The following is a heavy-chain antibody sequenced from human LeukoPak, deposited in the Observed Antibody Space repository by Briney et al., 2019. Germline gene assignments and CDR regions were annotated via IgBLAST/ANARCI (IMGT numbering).Heavy chain of an antibody. CDR1: GFTFSNYR. Sequence: GGSLRLSCAASGFTFSNYRMSWVRQAPGKGLEWVASIKQDGSEKDYVDSVKGRFTISRDNAKNSLYLQMNSLRVEDAAVYYCARDNPTWGYWGQGTLVIVSS. CDR3: ARDNPTWGY. D-gene: IGHD3-16*01. J-gene: IGHJ4*02. V-gene: IGHV3-7*01. CDR2: IKQDGSEK.